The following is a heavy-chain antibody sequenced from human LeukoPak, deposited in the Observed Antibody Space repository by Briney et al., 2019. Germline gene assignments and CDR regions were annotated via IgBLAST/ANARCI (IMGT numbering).Heavy chain of an antibody. CDR1: GYTFTSYD. CDR3: ARDLGVRGVIWYFDY. J-gene: IGHJ4*02. V-gene: IGHV1-8*01. D-gene: IGHD3-10*01. CDR2: MNPNSGNT. Sequence: ASVKVSCKASGYTFTSYDINWVRQATGQGLEWMGWMNPNSGNTGYAQKFQGRVTMTRNTSISTAYMELRSLRSDDTAVYYCARDLGVRGVIWYFDYWGQGTLVTVSS.